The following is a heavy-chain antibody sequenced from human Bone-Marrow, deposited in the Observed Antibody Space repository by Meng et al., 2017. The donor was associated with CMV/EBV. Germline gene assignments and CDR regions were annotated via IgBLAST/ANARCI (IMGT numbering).Heavy chain of an antibody. CDR2: ISSTAYSI. D-gene: IGHD3-22*01. V-gene: IGHV3-48*03. CDR1: GFTFSSYE. Sequence: GESLKISCAASGFTFSSYEMNWVRQAPGKGLEWISYISSTAYSIYYADSVRGRFTISRDNAKNSLYLQMNSLRAEDMALYYCAKGGYYDSSGYGLDYWGQGTLVTVSS. J-gene: IGHJ4*02. CDR3: AKGGYYDSSGYGLDY.